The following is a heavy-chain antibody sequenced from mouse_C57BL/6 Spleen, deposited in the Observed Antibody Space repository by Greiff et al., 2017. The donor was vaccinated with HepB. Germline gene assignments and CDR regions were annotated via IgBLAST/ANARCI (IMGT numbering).Heavy chain of an antibody. D-gene: IGHD2-2*01. J-gene: IGHJ2*01. V-gene: IGHV3-6*01. CDR3: ARDRGYGYDEEFDY. CDR1: GYSITSGYY. Sequence: EVQLQESGPGLVKPSQSLSLTCSVTGYSITSGYYWNWIRQFPGNKLEWMGYISYDGSNNYNPSLKNRISITRDTSKNQFFLKLNSVTTEDTATYYCARDRGYGYDEEFDYWGQGTTLTVSS. CDR2: ISYDGSN.